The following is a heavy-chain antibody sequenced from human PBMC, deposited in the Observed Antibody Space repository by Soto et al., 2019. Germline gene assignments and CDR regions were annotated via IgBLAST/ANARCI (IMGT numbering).Heavy chain of an antibody. CDR1: GGIFGNFA. V-gene: IGHV1-69*01. J-gene: IGHJ4*02. CDR3: ARVGLGAYDY. CDR2: IIPTLGTP. D-gene: IGHD6-19*01. Sequence: QVQLVQSGAEVKKPGSSGKVSCKAFGGIFGNFAFNWMRQAPGQGLEWMGGIIPTLGTPHYAQKFLGRVTITADESTRTVYMEMSSLTVEDTAVYYCARVGLGAYDYWGQGTLVIVSS.